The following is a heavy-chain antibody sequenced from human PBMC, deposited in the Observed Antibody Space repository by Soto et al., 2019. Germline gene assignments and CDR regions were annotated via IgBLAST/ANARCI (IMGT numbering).Heavy chain of an antibody. CDR1: GFMFENYA. V-gene: IGHV3-23*01. CDR2: VRGNSYGA. CDR3: AKGKSENGVDWLDP. Sequence: PGGSLRLSCAASGFMFENYAMIWVRQAPGKGLEWVATVRGNSYGAYYADSVRGRFIISRDNSKNTMSLQLNSLRDDDTAFYYCAKGKSENGVDWLDPWGPGTLVTVSS. J-gene: IGHJ5*02. D-gene: IGHD2-8*01.